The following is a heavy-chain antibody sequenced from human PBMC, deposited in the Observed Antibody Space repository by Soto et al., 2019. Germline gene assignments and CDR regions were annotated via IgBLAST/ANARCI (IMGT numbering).Heavy chain of an antibody. D-gene: IGHD6-19*01. Sequence: QITLKESGPPLVKPTQTLTLTCTFSGFSLTTSGVGVGWIRQPPGKALEWLALIYWDEDKRYSPSLKNRLTITKDTSKNQVVLIMTNMDPLDTATYYCAHDSSGLYGFDYWGQGTLVTVSS. CDR2: IYWDEDK. J-gene: IGHJ4*02. V-gene: IGHV2-5*02. CDR3: AHDSSGLYGFDY. CDR1: GFSLTTSGVG.